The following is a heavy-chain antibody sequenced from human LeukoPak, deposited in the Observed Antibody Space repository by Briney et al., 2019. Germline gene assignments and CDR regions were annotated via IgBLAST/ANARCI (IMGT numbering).Heavy chain of an antibody. CDR2: INHSGST. CDR1: GGSFSGYY. CDR3: ARDPGRGEIDY. D-gene: IGHD3-10*01. V-gene: IGHV4-34*01. Sequence: SETLSLTCAVYGGSFSGYYWRWIRQTPGKGLEWIGEINHSGSTNYNPSLKSRVTISVDTSKNQFSLKLSSVTAADTAVYYCARDPGRGEIDYWGQGTLVTVSS. J-gene: IGHJ4*02.